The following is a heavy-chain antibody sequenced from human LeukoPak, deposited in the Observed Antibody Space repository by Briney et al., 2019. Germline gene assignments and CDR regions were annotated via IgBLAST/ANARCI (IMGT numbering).Heavy chain of an antibody. D-gene: IGHD2-2*01. J-gene: IGHJ4*02. CDR2: ISGSGGST. V-gene: IGHV3-23*01. CDR1: GFTFSSYA. Sequence: QAGGPLRLSCAASGFTFSSYALSWVRQAPARGLEWVSAISGSGGSTYYADSVKGRFTISRDNSKNTLYLQMNSLRAEDTAVYYCAKDGCSSTSCSGVNWGQGTLVTVSS. CDR3: AKDGCSSTSCSGVN.